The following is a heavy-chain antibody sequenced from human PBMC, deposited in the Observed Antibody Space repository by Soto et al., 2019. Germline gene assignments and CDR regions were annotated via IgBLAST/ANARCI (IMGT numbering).Heavy chain of an antibody. CDR3: ARGPDIVVVPAARKYCSGGSCYLSGSYYYYMDV. D-gene: IGHD2-15*01. Sequence: ASVKVSCKASGYTFTGYYMHWVRQAPGQGLEWMGWINPNSGGTNYAQKFQGWVTMTRDTSISTAYMELSRLRSDDTAVYYCARGPDIVVVPAARKYCSGGSCYLSGSYYYYMDVWGKGTTVTVSS. CDR2: INPNSGGT. CDR1: GYTFTGYY. J-gene: IGHJ6*03. V-gene: IGHV1-2*04.